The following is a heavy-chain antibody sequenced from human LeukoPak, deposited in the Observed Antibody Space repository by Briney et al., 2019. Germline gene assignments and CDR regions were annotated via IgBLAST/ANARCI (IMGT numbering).Heavy chain of an antibody. CDR3: AKDLVVAVMIGHYYFYGMDV. D-gene: IGHD2-2*01. CDR2: ISGSGTST. Sequence: GGSLRLSCATSGFTFSSFAMSWGRQPPGKGLELGSGISGSGTSTYYGDSVKGRFYISREHSKNPLYLQLNSLRDEETAMYYCAKDLVVAVMIGHYYFYGMDVWGQGTTVTVSS. CDR1: GFTFSSFA. V-gene: IGHV3-23*01. J-gene: IGHJ6*02.